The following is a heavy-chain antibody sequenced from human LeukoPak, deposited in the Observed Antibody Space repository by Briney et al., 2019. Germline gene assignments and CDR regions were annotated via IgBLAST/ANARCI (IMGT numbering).Heavy chain of an antibody. Sequence: PGGSLRLSCAASGFTFSSYAMSWVRQAPGKGLEWVSTISGDGGSTWFADSVKGRFTISRDNSKNTLYLQMNSLRAEDTAVYYCAREASDSGSYYASSSTFDIWGQGTMVTVSS. CDR2: ISGDGGST. CDR1: GFTFSSYA. J-gene: IGHJ3*02. V-gene: IGHV3-23*01. CDR3: AREASDSGSYYASSSTFDI. D-gene: IGHD1-26*01.